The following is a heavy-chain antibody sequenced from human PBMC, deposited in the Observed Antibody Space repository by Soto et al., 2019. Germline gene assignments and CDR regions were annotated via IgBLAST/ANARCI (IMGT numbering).Heavy chain of an antibody. CDR2: MYWDNDK. CDR1: GFSLSTTGVG. Sequence: QITLKESGPTLVKPTQTLTLTCSFSGFSLSTTGVGVGWIRQSPGKALEWLAIMYWDNDKRYSPSLKSRVTITEDTYKNQVVLTVTTMAPVDTVTYYCARSLWFGELPWGQGARVTVSS. D-gene: IGHD3-10*01. V-gene: IGHV2-5*02. J-gene: IGHJ5*02. CDR3: ARSLWFGELP.